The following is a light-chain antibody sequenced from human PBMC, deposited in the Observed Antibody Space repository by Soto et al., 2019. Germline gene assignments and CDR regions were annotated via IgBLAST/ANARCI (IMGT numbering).Light chain of an antibody. CDR2: EVS. Sequence: QSVLSPPSSLSGAPGQSNTISCTGTSCYVDAFDYVSWYQQHPGKAPKLMIFEVSDRPSGGSDRFSGSKSGSTASLPISGLQAEDEADYFCTSFTSSSTQVFGTGTKVTFL. V-gene: IGLV2-14*01. CDR3: TSFTSSSTQV. J-gene: IGLJ1*01. CDR1: SCYVDAFDY.